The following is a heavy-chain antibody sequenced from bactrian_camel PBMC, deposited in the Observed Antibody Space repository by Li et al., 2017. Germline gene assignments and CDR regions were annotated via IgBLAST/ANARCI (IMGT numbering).Heavy chain of an antibody. CDR2: LDSEGRT. J-gene: IGHJ4*01. D-gene: IGHD7*01. CDR3: AADLVTGGNWRSIDHWSY. V-gene: IGHV3S59*01. CDR1: KYVYSGYC. Sequence: DVQLVESGGGSAQAGGSLRLSCASSKYVYSGYCMGWFRQAPGKEREAVAVLDSEGRTDYAESVKGRFNITQGTAANTLYLQMNTLKPGDTAMYYCAADLVTGGNWRSIDHWSYWGQGTQVTVS.